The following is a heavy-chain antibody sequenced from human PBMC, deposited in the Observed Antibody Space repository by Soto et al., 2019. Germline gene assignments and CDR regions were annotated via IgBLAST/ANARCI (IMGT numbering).Heavy chain of an antibody. CDR2: INHSGST. D-gene: IGHD1-1*01. CDR3: ARDRTGTQLMDV. Sequence: PSETLSLTCAVYGGSFSGYYWSWIRQPPGKGLEWIGEINHSGSTNYNPSLKSRVTISVDKSKNQFSLKLSSVTAADTAVYYCARDRTGTQLMDVWGKGTTVTVSS. V-gene: IGHV4-34*01. J-gene: IGHJ6*04. CDR1: GGSFSGYY.